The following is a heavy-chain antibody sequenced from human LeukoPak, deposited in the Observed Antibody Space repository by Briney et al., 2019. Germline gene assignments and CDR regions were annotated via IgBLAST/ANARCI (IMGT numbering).Heavy chain of an antibody. Sequence: PGGSLRLSCAASGFTFSSYGMHWVRQAPGKGLEWVAVISYDGSNKYYADSVKGRFTISRDNSKNTLYLQMNSLRAEDTAVYYCARDPYDSSGYYSGEKSNPDYWGQGTLVTVSS. CDR2: ISYDGSNK. V-gene: IGHV3-30*03. J-gene: IGHJ4*02. CDR3: ARDPYDSSGYYSGEKSNPDY. D-gene: IGHD3-22*01. CDR1: GFTFSSYG.